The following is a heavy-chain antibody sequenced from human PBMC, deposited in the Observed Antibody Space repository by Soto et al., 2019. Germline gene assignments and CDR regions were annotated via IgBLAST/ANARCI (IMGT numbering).Heavy chain of an antibody. J-gene: IGHJ5*02. CDR2: IYPGDSDT. CDR3: ARGYCTTTICDPWFDP. Sequence: GESLKIWCRGAGYACTSYGVAWVRQMPGKGLEWMGIIYPGDSDTRYSPSFQGQVTISADKSITTAYLQWSSLKASDTAMYYCARGYCTTTICDPWFDPWGQGTLVTVSS. CDR1: GYACTSYG. D-gene: IGHD2-2*01. V-gene: IGHV5-51*01.